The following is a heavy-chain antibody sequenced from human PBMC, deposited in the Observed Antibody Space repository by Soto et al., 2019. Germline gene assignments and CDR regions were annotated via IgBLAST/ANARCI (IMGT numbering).Heavy chain of an antibody. V-gene: IGHV4-38-2*01. D-gene: IGHD6-19*01. CDR1: ADSCNTGFI. CDR2: IYHGGIT. CDR3: ARDCGSGFYRLGY. J-gene: IGHJ4*02. Sequence: PXQTLSLTCVRSADSCNTGFIWAWIQHPPGKGLEWIGRIYHGGITYYNLSLKSRVTISSDASKNQIYLRLSSVTAADTARYYCARDCGSGFYRLGYWGQGTLVTVSS.